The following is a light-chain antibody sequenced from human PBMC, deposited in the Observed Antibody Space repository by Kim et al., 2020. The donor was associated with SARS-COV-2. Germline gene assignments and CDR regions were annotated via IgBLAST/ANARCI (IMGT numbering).Light chain of an antibody. V-gene: IGKV1-17*01. CDR2: GAS. J-gene: IGKJ5*01. CDR1: QDIGND. CDR3: LQHRTYPIT. Sequence: ASVEDRVTITGRASQDIGNDLGWYQQSPGRAPQRLIYGASNLQSGVPSRFSGSGSESEFTLTINSLQPEDFATYFCLQHRTYPITFGQGTRLEIK.